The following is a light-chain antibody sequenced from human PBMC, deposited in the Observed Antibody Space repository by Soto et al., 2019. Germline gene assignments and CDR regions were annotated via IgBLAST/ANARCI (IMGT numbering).Light chain of an antibody. CDR1: QSVSISY. CDR2: GAS. V-gene: IGKV3-20*01. Sequence: IVLTQSPGTLSLSPGERATLSCRASQSVSISYLAWYQQKPGQAPRLLIYGASSRATGIPDRFSGRGSGTDFTLNISRLEPEYFAMYYCQQYGRSPLVTFGQGTRLEIK. CDR3: QQYGRSPLVT. J-gene: IGKJ5*01.